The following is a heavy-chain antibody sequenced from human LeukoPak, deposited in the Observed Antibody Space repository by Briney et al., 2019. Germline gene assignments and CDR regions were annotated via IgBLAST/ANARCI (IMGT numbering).Heavy chain of an antibody. CDR2: ISGGGVST. J-gene: IGHJ3*02. V-gene: IGHV3-23*01. CDR3: ATPGEDYGDYGSNGAFDI. CDR1: GFTFSSYG. Sequence: GGSLRLSCAASGFTFSSYGMSWVRQAPGKGLEWVSGISGGGVSTYYADSVKGRFTISRDNSKNTLYLQMNSLRAEDTAVYYCATPGEDYGDYGSNGAFDIWGQGTMVTVSS. D-gene: IGHD4-17*01.